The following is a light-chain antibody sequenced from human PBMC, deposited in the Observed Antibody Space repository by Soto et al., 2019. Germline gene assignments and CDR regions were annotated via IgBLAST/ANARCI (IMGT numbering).Light chain of an antibody. J-gene: IGKJ1*01. CDR1: QDITSR. V-gene: IGKV1-12*01. CDR3: QHADGFPWT. CDR2: GAS. Sequence: DIQMTQSPSSVSASVGDRVTITCRASQDITSRLAWYQQKPGNAPNLLISGASSLLSGVPSRFSGSGSGTDFTLTISILQPEDFATYYCQHADGFPWTFGQGTKVEI.